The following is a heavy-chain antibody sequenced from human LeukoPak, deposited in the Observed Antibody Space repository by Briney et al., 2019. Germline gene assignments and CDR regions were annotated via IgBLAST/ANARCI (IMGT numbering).Heavy chain of an antibody. CDR2: FDPEDGET. CDR1: GYTLTELS. J-gene: IGHJ4*02. D-gene: IGHD3-3*01. Sequence: ASVKVSCKVSGYTLTELSMHWVRQAPGKGLEWMGGFDPEDGETIYAQKFQGRVTMTEDTSTDTAYMELSSLRSEDTAVYYCATDYHRTSLDFWSGYWSDWGQGTLVTVSS. V-gene: IGHV1-24*01. CDR3: ATDYHRTSLDFWSGYWSD.